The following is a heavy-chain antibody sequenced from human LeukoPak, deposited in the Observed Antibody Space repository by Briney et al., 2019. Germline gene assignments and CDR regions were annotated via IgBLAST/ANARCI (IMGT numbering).Heavy chain of an antibody. CDR2: INPNSGGT. Sequence: GPSVKVSCKASGYTFTGYYMHWVRQAPGQGLEWMGWINPNSGGTNYAQKFQGRVTMTRDTSISTAYMELSRLRSDDTAVYYCARERVSSSSSFGWFDPWGQGTLVTVSS. CDR1: GYTFTGYY. D-gene: IGHD6-6*01. CDR3: ARERVSSSSSFGWFDP. J-gene: IGHJ5*02. V-gene: IGHV1-2*02.